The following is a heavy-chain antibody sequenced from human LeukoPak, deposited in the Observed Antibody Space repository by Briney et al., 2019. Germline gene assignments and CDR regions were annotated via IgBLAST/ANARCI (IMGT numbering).Heavy chain of an antibody. CDR3: ARGRLNGYDS. CDR1: ADFITSTNYY. J-gene: IGHJ5*02. CDR2: AFPGGPLQTSANI. D-gene: IGHD3-3*01. V-gene: IGHV4-61*02. Sequence: SETLSLTCTVSADFITSTNYYWNWIRQPAGKGLEWIGRAFPGGPLQTSANIEYNPSLTGRVTISADTSKKQISLTLYSVTAADTAGYFCARGRLNGYDSWGQGTRVTVSS.